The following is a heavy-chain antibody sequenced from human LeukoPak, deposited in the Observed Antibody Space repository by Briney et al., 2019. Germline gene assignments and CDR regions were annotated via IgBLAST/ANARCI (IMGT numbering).Heavy chain of an antibody. CDR3: AKDRDVWGSLLDY. Sequence: GGSLRLSCAASGFTFNKYAMNWVRQAPGKGLEWVSAINGNGGRTYYADSVKGRFTISRDNSKNTLYLQMNSLRAEDTAVYYCAKDRDVWGSLLDYWGQGTLVTVSS. CDR2: INGNGGRT. V-gene: IGHV3-23*01. D-gene: IGHD3-16*01. J-gene: IGHJ4*02. CDR1: GFTFNKYA.